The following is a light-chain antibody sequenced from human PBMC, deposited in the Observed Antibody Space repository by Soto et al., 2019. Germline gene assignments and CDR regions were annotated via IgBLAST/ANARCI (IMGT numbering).Light chain of an antibody. CDR3: HHYET. CDR1: QSVSSN. J-gene: IGKJ1*01. Sequence: EIVLTQSPATLSLSNGERATLSCRASQSVSSNLAWYQQKPGQPPRLLIYDASTRAAGIPARFSGSGSGTEFTLTISSLQSEDFAVYYCHHYETFGQGTKVDI. CDR2: DAS. V-gene: IGKV3-15*01.